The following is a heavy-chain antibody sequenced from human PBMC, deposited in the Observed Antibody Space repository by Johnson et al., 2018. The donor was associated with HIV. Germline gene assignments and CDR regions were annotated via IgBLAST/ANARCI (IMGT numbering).Heavy chain of an antibody. Sequence: VQLVESGGDLVKPGGSLRLSCAVSGFTFTNAWMSWVRQAPGKGLEWVGRIKSKTDGGTTDYAAPVKGRFTISRDDSKKTLYLQMNSLKTEDTAVYYCNTDIVDSSGYYIDAFDIWGQGTMVTVSS. V-gene: IGHV3-15*01. CDR3: NTDIVDSSGYYIDAFDI. J-gene: IGHJ3*02. CDR2: IKSKTDGGTT. D-gene: IGHD3-22*01. CDR1: GFTFTNAW.